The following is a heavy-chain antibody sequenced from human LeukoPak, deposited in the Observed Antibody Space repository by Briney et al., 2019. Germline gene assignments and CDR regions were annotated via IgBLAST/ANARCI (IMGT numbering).Heavy chain of an antibody. V-gene: IGHV4-4*09. D-gene: IGHD6-25*01. J-gene: IGHJ4*02. Sequence: KPSETLSLTCTVSGGSISSDYWSWIRQPPGKGLEWIGWIYASGITNYNPSLKGRVTISVDTSKNQFSLKLTSVTAADTAVYYCARLGSGWPFDYWGQGTLVTVSS. CDR1: GGSISSDY. CDR2: IYASGIT. CDR3: ARLGSGWPFDY.